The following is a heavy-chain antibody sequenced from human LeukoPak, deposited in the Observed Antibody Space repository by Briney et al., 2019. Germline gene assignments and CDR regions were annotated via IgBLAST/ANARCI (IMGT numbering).Heavy chain of an antibody. D-gene: IGHD5-12*01. Sequence: GRSLRLSCAASGFTFSSYAMHWVRQAPGKGLEWVAVVSGNGRSKFSANSVKGRFTISRDNSKSTLFLQMNSLKLEDMGVYYCAREVASLTDAFDIWGQGTLVSVSA. CDR2: VSGNGRSK. V-gene: IGHV3-30*04. CDR3: AREVASLTDAFDI. J-gene: IGHJ3*02. CDR1: GFTFSSYA.